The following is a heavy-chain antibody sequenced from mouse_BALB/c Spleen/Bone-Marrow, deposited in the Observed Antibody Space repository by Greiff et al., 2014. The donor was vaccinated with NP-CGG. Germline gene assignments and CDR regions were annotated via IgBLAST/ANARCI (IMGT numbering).Heavy chain of an antibody. CDR2: IWSGGST. Sequence: VQGVESGPGLVQPSQSLSITCTVSGFSLTSYGVHWVRQSPGKGLEWLGVIWSGGSTDYNAAFISRLSISNDNSKSQVFFKMNSLQANDTAIYYCARNSRYYGYYYAMDYWGQGTSVTVSS. D-gene: IGHD1-2*01. CDR3: ARNSRYYGYYYAMDY. V-gene: IGHV2-2*02. CDR1: GFSLTSYG. J-gene: IGHJ4*01.